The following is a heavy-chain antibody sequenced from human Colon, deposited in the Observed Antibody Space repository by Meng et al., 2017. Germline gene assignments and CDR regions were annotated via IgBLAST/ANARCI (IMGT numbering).Heavy chain of an antibody. CDR1: GGSISSGDYY. CDR3: ARYYYDSSGVTYFDP. Sequence: QVQLQESGPGLVQPSQTLSLICTVSGGSISSGDYYWSWIRQPPGKGLEWIGYIYYSGSTYSNASLKSRVTISIDRSKNQFSLKLSSVTAADTAVYYCARYYYDSSGVTYFDPWGQGTLVTVSS. CDR2: IYYSGST. D-gene: IGHD3-22*01. J-gene: IGHJ5*02. V-gene: IGHV4-30-4*01.